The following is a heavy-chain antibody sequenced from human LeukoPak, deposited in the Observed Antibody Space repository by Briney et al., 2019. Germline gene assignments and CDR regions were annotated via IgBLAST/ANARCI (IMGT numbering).Heavy chain of an antibody. CDR2: ISSSSSYI. CDR1: GFTFSSYS. CDR3: AKIRQYDFWSGYQDY. Sequence: GGSLRLSCAASGFTFSSYSMNWVRQAPGKGLEWVSSISSSSSYIYYADSVKGRFTISRDNSKNTLYLQMNSLRAEDTAVYYCAKIRQYDFWSGYQDYWGQGTLVTVSS. V-gene: IGHV3-21*04. J-gene: IGHJ4*02. D-gene: IGHD3-3*01.